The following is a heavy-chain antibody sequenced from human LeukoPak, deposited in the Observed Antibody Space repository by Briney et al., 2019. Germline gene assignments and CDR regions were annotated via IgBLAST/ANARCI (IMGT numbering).Heavy chain of an antibody. J-gene: IGHJ4*02. CDR1: GGSISSSSYY. D-gene: IGHD6-19*01. V-gene: IGHV4-39*02. CDR3: ARDGTGYTSGWYPFDY. CDR2: IYYSGST. Sequence: SETLSLTCTVSGGSISSSSYYWGWIRQPPGKGLEWIGSIYYSGSTYYNPSLKSRVTISVDTSKNQFSLKLSSVTAADTAVYYCARDGTGYTSGWYPFDYWGQGTLVTVSS.